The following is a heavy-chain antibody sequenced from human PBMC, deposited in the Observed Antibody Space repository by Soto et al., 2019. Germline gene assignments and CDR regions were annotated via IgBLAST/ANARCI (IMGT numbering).Heavy chain of an antibody. CDR1: GFTVSSSY. CDR2: IYSGGST. D-gene: IGHD3-22*01. J-gene: IGHJ1*01. V-gene: IGHV3-53*01. Sequence: EVQLVESGGGLIQPGGSLRLSCAASGFTVSSSYMSWVRQAPGKGLEWVSVIYSGGSTYYADSVKGRFTISRDNSKNTLYLQMNSLRAEDTAVYYCARDRVESGYPEYFQHWGQGTLVTLSS. CDR3: ARDRVESGYPEYFQH.